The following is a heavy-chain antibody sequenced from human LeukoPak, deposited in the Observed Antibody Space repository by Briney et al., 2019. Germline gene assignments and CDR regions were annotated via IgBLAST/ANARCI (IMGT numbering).Heavy chain of an antibody. J-gene: IGHJ5*02. CDR1: GGTFSSYA. Sequence: ASVTVSCKASGGTFSSYAISWVRQAPGQGLEWMGWISAYNGNTNYAQKLQGRVTMTTDTSTSTAYMELRSLRSDDTAVYYCARALYYYDSSGYRQTMNWFDPWGQGTLVTVSS. D-gene: IGHD3-22*01. CDR2: ISAYNGNT. CDR3: ARALYYYDSSGYRQTMNWFDP. V-gene: IGHV1-18*01.